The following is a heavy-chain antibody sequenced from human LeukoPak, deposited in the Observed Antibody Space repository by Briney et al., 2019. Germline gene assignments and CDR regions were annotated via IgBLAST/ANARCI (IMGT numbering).Heavy chain of an antibody. CDR3: ARGTVRGPFDI. Sequence: SETLSLTCAVYGGSFSGYYWSWIRQHPGKGLEWIGYIYYSGSAYYNPSLKSRVTISVDTSKNQFSLKLSSVTAADTAVYYCARGTVRGPFDIWGQGTMVTVSS. D-gene: IGHD4-11*01. V-gene: IGHV4-31*11. CDR1: GGSFSGYY. J-gene: IGHJ3*02. CDR2: IYYSGSA.